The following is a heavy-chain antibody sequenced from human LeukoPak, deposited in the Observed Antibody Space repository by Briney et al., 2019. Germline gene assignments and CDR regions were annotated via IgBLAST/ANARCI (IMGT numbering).Heavy chain of an antibody. V-gene: IGHV3-53*01. Sequence: PGGSLRLSCAVSGFTVSSCHMHWVRQAPGQGLEWVATFYRGGNTYHADSVKGRLTVSRDNLKNTVSLQMDSLRAEDTAVYYCATSKSATYDGLDLWGQGTRVTVSS. CDR2: FYRGGNT. CDR3: ATSKSATYDGLDL. CDR1: GFTVSSCH. J-gene: IGHJ3*01. D-gene: IGHD2-15*01.